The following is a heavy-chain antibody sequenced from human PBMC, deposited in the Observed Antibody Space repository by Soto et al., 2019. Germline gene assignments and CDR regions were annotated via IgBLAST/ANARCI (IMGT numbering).Heavy chain of an antibody. CDR3: ASGEYSSVGGIYYYAMDV. V-gene: IGHV1-69*12. CDR2: IIPIFGAP. Sequence: QVQLVQSGAEVKKPGSSVKVSCKASGGTFSSYAISWVRQAPGQGLEWMGGIIPIFGAPDYAQKFQGRVTVSADESTGTGYMELSNVRSDDTAVYYFASGEYSSVGGIYYYAMDVWGQGTTVTVSS. J-gene: IGHJ6*02. D-gene: IGHD6-19*01. CDR1: GGTFSSYA.